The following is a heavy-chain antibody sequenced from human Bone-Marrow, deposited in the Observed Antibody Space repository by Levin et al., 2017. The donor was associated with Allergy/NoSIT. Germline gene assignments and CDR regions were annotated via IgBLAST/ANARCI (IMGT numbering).Heavy chain of an antibody. J-gene: IGHJ4*02. D-gene: IGHD5-18*01. CDR3: ARDPAYTYGLDF. V-gene: IGHV3-48*01. CDR2: INTAGVT. Sequence: GESLKISCAVSGFTFSSHSMNWVRQAPGKGLEWIAYINTAGVTHYADSVEGRFTISRDTAKSSVFLQMNGLRAEDTALYYCARDPAYTYGLDFWGQGTLVTVSS. CDR1: GFTFSSHS.